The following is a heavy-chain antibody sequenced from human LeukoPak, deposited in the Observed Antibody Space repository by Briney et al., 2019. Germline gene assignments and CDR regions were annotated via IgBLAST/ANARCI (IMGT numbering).Heavy chain of an antibody. J-gene: IGHJ4*02. CDR2: INPSGGST. CDR3: ARVDCSSGRCYTLDFDY. CDR1: GYTFTSYY. D-gene: IGHD2-2*02. V-gene: IGHV1-46*03. Sequence: ASVKVSCKASGYTFTSYYMHWVRQAPGQGLEWMGIINPSGGSTSYAPEFQGRVTVTRDTSTSTVYMELRSLRSEDTAVHYCARVDCSSGRCYTLDFDYWGQGTLVTVSS.